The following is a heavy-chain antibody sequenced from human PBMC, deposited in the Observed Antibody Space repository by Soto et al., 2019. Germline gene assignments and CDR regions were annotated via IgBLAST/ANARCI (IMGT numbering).Heavy chain of an antibody. J-gene: IGHJ6*02. CDR1: GYTFSGYY. CDR3: ARSLTEGYCTITGCYTRPLYGMDV. CDR2: INPNSGGT. D-gene: IGHD2-2*02. V-gene: IGHV1-2*02. Sequence: ASVKVSCKASGYTFSGYYIHWLRQAPGQGLEWMGWINPNSGGTNYAQKFQGRVTVTRDTPTSTAYMEPSRLTSDDMAVYYCARSLTEGYCTITGCYTRPLYGMDVWGQGTTVTVSS.